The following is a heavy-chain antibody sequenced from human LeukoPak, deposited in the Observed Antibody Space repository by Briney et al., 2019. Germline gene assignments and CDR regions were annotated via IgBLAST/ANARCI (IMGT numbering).Heavy chain of an antibody. D-gene: IGHD3-22*01. J-gene: IGHJ4*02. CDR3: ARALRSYYDSSGYIFDY. CDR2: ISRSGSTI. V-gene: IGHV3-48*03. Sequence: GGSLRLSCAASGFTFSSYEMNWVRQAPGKGLEWVSYISRSGSTIYYADSVKGRFTISRDNAKNSLHLQMNSLRAEDTAVYYCARALRSYYDSSGYIFDYWGQGTLVTVSS. CDR1: GFTFSSYE.